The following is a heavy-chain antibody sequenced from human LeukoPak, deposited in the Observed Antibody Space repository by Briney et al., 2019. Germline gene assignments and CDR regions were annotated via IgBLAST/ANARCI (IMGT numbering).Heavy chain of an antibody. D-gene: IGHD3-10*01. J-gene: IGHJ6*03. CDR1: GFTFSSYG. CDR2: VTSSSSTI. V-gene: IGHV3-48*04. Sequence: GGSLRLSCAASGFTFSSYGMHWVRQAPGKGLEWISYVTSSSSTIYYADSVKGRFTISRDNSKNSLYLQMNSLRAEDTALYYCAKVGRGAYYYYYMDVWGKGTTVTVSS. CDR3: AKVGRGAYYYYYMDV.